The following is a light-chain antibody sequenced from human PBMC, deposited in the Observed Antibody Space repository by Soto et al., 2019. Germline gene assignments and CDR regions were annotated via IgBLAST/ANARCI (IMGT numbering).Light chain of an antibody. J-gene: IGKJ2*01. CDR1: QRLTGR. CDR3: QQYKVYPYT. Sequence: DIQMTQSPSALSAPIGDTVTLTCRASQRLTGRLAWYQQKPGRPPKLLIYDVSILESGVPSRFSGSESGADFTLTISSLRPDDFATFYCQQYKVYPYTFGQGTRL. CDR2: DVS. V-gene: IGKV1-5*01.